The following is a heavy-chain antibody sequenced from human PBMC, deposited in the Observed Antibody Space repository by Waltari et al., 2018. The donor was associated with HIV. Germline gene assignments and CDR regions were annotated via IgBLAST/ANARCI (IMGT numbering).Heavy chain of an antibody. CDR2: IIPIFSTA. CDR1: GGTFSSYA. J-gene: IGHJ6*02. D-gene: IGHD3-3*01. Sequence: QVQLVQSGAEVKKTGSSVKVSCKASGGTFSSYAISWVRQAPGQGLEWMGVIIPIFSTANYAQKFQGRVTITADESTSTAYMELSSLRSEDTAVYYCARRRVVISSLDYYYYGMDVWGQGTTVTVSS. CDR3: ARRRVVISSLDYYYYGMDV. V-gene: IGHV1-69*01.